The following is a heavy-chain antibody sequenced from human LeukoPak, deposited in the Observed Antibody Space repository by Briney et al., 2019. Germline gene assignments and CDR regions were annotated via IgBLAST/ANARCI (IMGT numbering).Heavy chain of an antibody. CDR1: GYTFTGYY. Sequence: ASVKVSCKASGYTFTGYYMHWVRQAPGQGLEWMGWINPNSGGTNYAQKFQGRVTMTRDTSISTAYMELSRLRSDDTAVYYCARDPPLSSGWYHWFDPWGQGTLVTVSS. V-gene: IGHV1-2*02. D-gene: IGHD6-19*01. CDR2: INPNSGGT. CDR3: ARDPPLSSGWYHWFDP. J-gene: IGHJ5*02.